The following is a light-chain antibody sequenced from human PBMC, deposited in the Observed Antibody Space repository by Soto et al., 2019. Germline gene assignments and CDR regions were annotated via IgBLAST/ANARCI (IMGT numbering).Light chain of an antibody. CDR2: EVS. V-gene: IGLV2-8*01. Sequence: QSVLTQPPFASGSPGQSVTISCTGTSSDVGGYNYVSWYQQHPGKAPKLMIYEVSKRPSGVPDRFSGSKSGNTASLTVSGLQAQDEADYYCSSYAGSNNFVVFGGGTKLTVL. J-gene: IGLJ2*01. CDR3: SSYAGSNNFVV. CDR1: SSDVGGYNY.